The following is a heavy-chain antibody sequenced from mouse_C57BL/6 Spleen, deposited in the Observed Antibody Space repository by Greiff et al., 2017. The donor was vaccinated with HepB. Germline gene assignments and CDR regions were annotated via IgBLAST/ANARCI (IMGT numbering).Heavy chain of an antibody. D-gene: IGHD2-3*01. J-gene: IGHJ4*01. CDR3: ARSYEGAMDY. CDR1: GYTFTSYG. V-gene: IGHV1-81*01. Sequence: VKLMESGAELARPGASVKLSCKASGYTFTSYGISWVKQRTGQGFEWIGEIYPRSGNTYYNEKFKGKATLTADKSSSTAYMELRSLTSEDSAVYFCARSYEGAMDYWGQGTSVTVSS. CDR2: IYPRSGNT.